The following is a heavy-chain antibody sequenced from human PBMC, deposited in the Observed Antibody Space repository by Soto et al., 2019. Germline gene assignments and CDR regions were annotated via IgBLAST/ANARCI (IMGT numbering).Heavy chain of an antibody. CDR3: ALGSLATVVSPGAFDI. D-gene: IGHD4-17*01. V-gene: IGHV3-48*03. CDR1: GFTLSSYE. Sequence: EVQLVESGGGLVKPGGSLRLSCAASGFTLSSYEMNWVRQAPGKGLEWVSSISSSYTTIYYADSVKGRFTISRDNAKNSLYLQMNSLKAEDTAVYYCALGSLATVVSPGAFDIWGQGTMVTVSS. CDR2: ISSSYTTI. J-gene: IGHJ3*02.